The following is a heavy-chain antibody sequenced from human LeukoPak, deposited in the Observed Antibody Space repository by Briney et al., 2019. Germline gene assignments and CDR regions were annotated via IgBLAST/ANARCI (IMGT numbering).Heavy chain of an antibody. D-gene: IGHD3-22*01. CDR2: IIPIFGTA. CDR3: ARLNTYYYDSSGYPMYYFDY. V-gene: IGHV1-69*01. Sequence: SVKVSCKAPGGTFSSYAISWVRQAPGQGLEWMGGIIPIFGTANYAQKFQGRVTITADESTSTAYMELSSLRSEDTAVYYCARLNTYYYDSSGYPMYYFDYWGQGTLVTVSS. CDR1: GGTFSSYA. J-gene: IGHJ4*02.